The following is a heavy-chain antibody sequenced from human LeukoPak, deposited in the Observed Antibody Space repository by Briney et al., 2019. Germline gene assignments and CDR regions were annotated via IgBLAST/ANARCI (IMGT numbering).Heavy chain of an antibody. J-gene: IGHJ4*02. Sequence: PGGSLRLSCAASGFTFSNAWMSWVRQAPGKGLEWVGRIKSKTEGGTTDYTAPVKGRFTISRDDSKNKLYLQMNSLETEDTAGYYWTTDSVSYFDYWGQGTLVTVSS. V-gene: IGHV3-15*01. CDR1: GFTFSNAW. D-gene: IGHD3-10*01. CDR3: TTDSVSYFDY. CDR2: IKSKTEGGTT.